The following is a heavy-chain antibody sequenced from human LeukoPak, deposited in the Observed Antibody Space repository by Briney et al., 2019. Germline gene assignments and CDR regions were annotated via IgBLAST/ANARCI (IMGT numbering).Heavy chain of an antibody. J-gene: IGHJ4*02. CDR3: ARGLVGSCFDY. D-gene: IGHD6-13*01. V-gene: IGHV4-30-4*01. CDR1: GGSISSGDYY. Sequence: SETLSLTCTVSGGSISSGDYYWSWIRQPPGKGLEWIGYIYYSGSTYYNPSLKSRVTISVDTSKNQFSLKLSSVTAADTAVYYCARGLVGSCFDYWGQGTLVTVSS. CDR2: IYYSGST.